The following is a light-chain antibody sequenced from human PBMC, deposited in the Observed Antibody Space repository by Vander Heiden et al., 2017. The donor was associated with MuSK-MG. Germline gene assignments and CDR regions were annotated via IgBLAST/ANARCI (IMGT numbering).Light chain of an antibody. CDR1: QSISSW. CDR3: QQYNSYSLYT. V-gene: IGKV1-5*01. CDR2: DAS. J-gene: IGKJ2*01. Sequence: DIQMTQSPSTLSAAVGDRVTITCRASQSISSWLAWYQQKPGKAPKLLIYDASSLESGVPSRFSGSGSGTEFPLTISSLQPDDFATYYCQQYNSYSLYTFGQGTKLXIK.